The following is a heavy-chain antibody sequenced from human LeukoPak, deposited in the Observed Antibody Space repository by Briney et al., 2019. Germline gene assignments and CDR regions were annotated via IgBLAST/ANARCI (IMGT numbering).Heavy chain of an antibody. CDR1: GGSISSGGYS. CDR2: IYHSGST. Sequence: PSETLSLTCAVSGGSISSGGYSWSWIRQPPGKGLEWIGYIYHSGSTYYNPSLKSRVTISVDRSKNQFSLKLSSVTAADTAVYYCARGGTTVAGTFWFDPWGQGTLVTASS. J-gene: IGHJ5*02. CDR3: ARGGTTVAGTFWFDP. V-gene: IGHV4-30-2*01. D-gene: IGHD6-19*01.